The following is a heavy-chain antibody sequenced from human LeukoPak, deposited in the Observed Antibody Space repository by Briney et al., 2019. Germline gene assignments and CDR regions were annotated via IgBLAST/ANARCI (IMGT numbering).Heavy chain of an antibody. J-gene: IGHJ6*03. D-gene: IGHD3-3*01. CDR1: GFTFGDYA. Sequence: GGSLRLSCTASGFTFGDYAMSWVRQAPGKGLEWVANIKQDGSEKYYVDSVKGRFTTSRDNAKNSLYLQMNSLRAEDTAVYYCARDSSITIFGVVIPHYYYYYVDVWGKGTTVTVSS. CDR3: ARDSSITIFGVVIPHYYYYYVDV. CDR2: IKQDGSEK. V-gene: IGHV3-7*01.